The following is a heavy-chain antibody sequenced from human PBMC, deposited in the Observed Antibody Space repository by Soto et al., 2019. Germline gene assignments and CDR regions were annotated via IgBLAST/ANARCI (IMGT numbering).Heavy chain of an antibody. V-gene: IGHV3-15*01. D-gene: IGHD3-3*01. CDR2: IKSKTDGGTT. Sequence: PVGSLRLSCAASGFTFSNAWMSWVRQAPGKGLEWVGRIKSKTDGGTTDYAAPVKGRFTISRDDSKNTLYLQMNSLKTEDTAVYYCTTDPYYDFWSGYHYYYYGMDVWGQGTTVTVSS. CDR1: GFTFSNAW. CDR3: TTDPYYDFWSGYHYYYYGMDV. J-gene: IGHJ6*02.